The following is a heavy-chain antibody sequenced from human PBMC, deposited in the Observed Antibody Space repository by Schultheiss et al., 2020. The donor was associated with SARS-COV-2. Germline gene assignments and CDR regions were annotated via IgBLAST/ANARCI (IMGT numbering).Heavy chain of an antibody. CDR1: GGSISNYD. Sequence: SETLSLTCTVSGGSISNYDWSWIRQAPGKGLEWIGYIYHSGSTNYNPSLKSRVTISVDTSKNQFSLKLSSVTAADTAVYYCARGLLYSSGWFGDYWGQGTLVTVSS. D-gene: IGHD6-19*01. V-gene: IGHV4-59*12. CDR2: IYHSGST. J-gene: IGHJ4*02. CDR3: ARGLLYSSGWFGDY.